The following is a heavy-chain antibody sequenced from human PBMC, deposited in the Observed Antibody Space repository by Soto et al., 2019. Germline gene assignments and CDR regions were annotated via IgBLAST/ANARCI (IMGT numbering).Heavy chain of an antibody. CDR2: IIPIFGTA. D-gene: IGHD3-10*01. V-gene: IGHV1-69*13. Sequence: VASVKVSCKASGGTFSSYAISWVRQAPGQGLEWMGGIIPIFGTANYAQKFQGRVTITADESTSTAYMELSSLRSEDTAVYCCARALDYYGSGSYYNFYYYYGMDVWGQGTTVTVSS. CDR3: ARALDYYGSGSYYNFYYYYGMDV. CDR1: GGTFSSYA. J-gene: IGHJ6*02.